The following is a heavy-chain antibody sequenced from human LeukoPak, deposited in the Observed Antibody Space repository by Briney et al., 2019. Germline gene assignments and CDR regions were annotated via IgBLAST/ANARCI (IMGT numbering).Heavy chain of an antibody. CDR3: ARDRGYEGGFDY. CDR2: IVPILGVT. J-gene: IGHJ4*02. V-gene: IGHV1-69*04. D-gene: IGHD5-12*01. CDR1: GDTFSNYG. Sequence: SVKVSCKASGDTFSNYGINWVRQAPGQGPEWMGRIVPILGVTSYAQEFQGRVTISADKSTTTVYMELSSLRSEDTAVYYCARDRGYEGGFDYWGQGTLVTVSS.